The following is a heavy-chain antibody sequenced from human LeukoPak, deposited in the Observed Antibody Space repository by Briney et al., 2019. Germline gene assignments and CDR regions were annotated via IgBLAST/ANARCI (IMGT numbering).Heavy chain of an antibody. V-gene: IGHV3-23*01. D-gene: IGHD1-14*01. J-gene: IGHJ4*02. CDR3: ATFRGGQPYC. CDR2: IICSSGST. Sequence: GGSLRLSRAVSGFTFSSDAMSWVRQPPPKGREWGSAIICSSGSTYYADSVKGRVTISRDNSKNTLYLQMNCLRAEDTAVYYCATFRGGQPYCWGQGTLVTVSS. CDR1: GFTFSSDA.